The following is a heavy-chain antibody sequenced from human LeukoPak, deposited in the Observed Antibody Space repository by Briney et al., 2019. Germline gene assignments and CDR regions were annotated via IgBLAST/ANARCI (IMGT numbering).Heavy chain of an antibody. CDR2: IYYSGST. J-gene: IGHJ5*02. V-gene: IGHV4-39*01. Sequence: SETLSLTCTVSGGSISSSSYYWGWIRQPPGKGLEWIGTIYYSGSTYYNPSLKSRVTISVDTSKNRFSLKLSSVTAADTAVYYCARRWFGGRWFDPWGQGTLVTVSS. D-gene: IGHD3-10*01. CDR3: ARRWFGGRWFDP. CDR1: GGSISSSSYY.